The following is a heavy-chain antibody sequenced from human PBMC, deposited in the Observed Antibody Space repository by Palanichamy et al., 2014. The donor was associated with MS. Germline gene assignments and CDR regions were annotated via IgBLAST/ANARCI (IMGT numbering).Heavy chain of an antibody. D-gene: IGHD3-22*01. CDR3: AREYYDSSAAWGWFDP. V-gene: IGHV4-38-2*02. Sequence: QVQLQESGPGLVKPSETLSLTCTVSGYSISSGYYWGWIRQPPGKGLEWIGTISHTGSTYYNPSIKSRVTISVDTSKNQFSLRLSFVTAADTAVYYCAREYYDSSAAWGWFDPWGQGTLVTVSS. J-gene: IGHJ5*02. CDR2: ISHTGST. CDR1: GYSISSGYY.